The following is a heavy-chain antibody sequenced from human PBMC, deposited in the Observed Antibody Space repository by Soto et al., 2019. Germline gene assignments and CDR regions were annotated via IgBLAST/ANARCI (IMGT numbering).Heavy chain of an antibody. J-gene: IGHJ5*02. D-gene: IGHD6-13*01. CDR3: ARNGGGAAIGSGWFDP. CDR2: IIPLFRTA. Sequence: QVQLVQSGAEVKKPGSSVKVSCKASGGNFSTSAISWVRQAPGQGLEWMGGIIPLFRTANYAQRFQGRVTITADDSTGTGYLELSSLSSEDTAVYYWARNGGGAAIGSGWFDPWGQGTLVTVSS. CDR1: GGNFSTSA. V-gene: IGHV1-69*01.